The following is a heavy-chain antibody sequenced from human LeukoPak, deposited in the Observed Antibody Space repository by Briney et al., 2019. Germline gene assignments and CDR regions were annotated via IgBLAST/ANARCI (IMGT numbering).Heavy chain of an antibody. V-gene: IGHV3-7*01. Sequence: GGPLRLSCVASGFTFSSYWMSWVRQAPGKGLEWVANIKQDGSEKYYVDSVRGRFTISRDNVKNSLYLQMNSLRAEDTAVYYCARGGKFYYDSSGYPGDYWGQGTLVTVSS. J-gene: IGHJ4*02. CDR2: IKQDGSEK. CDR1: GFTFSSYW. D-gene: IGHD3-22*01. CDR3: ARGGKFYYDSSGYPGDY.